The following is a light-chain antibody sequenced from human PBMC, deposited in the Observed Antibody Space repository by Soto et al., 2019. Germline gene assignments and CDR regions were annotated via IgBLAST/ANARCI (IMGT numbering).Light chain of an antibody. CDR2: ECN. CDR1: TGSIASSD. V-gene: IGLV6-57*04. J-gene: IGLJ3*02. Sequence: NFMLTQPHSVSGSPGQTVTISCTRNTGSIASSDVKWHQQRPGSAPTIVIFECNQRPSGVPDRFSGSIDSSSNSSSLTISGLKTEDEADYFCQSFDTSHPVFGGGTKLTVL. CDR3: QSFDTSHPV.